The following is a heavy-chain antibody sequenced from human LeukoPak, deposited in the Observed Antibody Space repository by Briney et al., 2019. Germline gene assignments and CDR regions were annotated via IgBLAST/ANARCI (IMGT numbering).Heavy chain of an antibody. CDR3: AREVADYGGYYYYHYMDV. J-gene: IGHJ6*03. CDR2: IYTSGSN. D-gene: IGHD4-23*01. V-gene: IGHV4-61*02. Sequence: SETLSLTCTVSGGSISSSSYYWSWIRQPAGKGLEWIGRIYTSGSNNYNPSLKSRVTMSVDTSKNQFSLKLSSVTAADAAMYYCAREVADYGGYYYYHYMDVWGKGTTVTISS. CDR1: GGSISSSSYY.